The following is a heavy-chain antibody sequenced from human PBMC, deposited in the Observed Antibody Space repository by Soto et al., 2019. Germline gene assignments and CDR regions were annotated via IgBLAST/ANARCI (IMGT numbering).Heavy chain of an antibody. CDR3: ARGTSGYSF. CDR2: IYSSGTT. D-gene: IGHD3-22*01. J-gene: IGHJ4*02. Sequence: GGSLRLSCAASGLDVSTNYMNWVRQAPGKGLEWVSMIYSSGTTYYADSVKGRFSISRDKSKNTLYLQMNSLRADDTAVYYCARGTSGYSFWGQGTLVTVSS. CDR1: GLDVSTNY. V-gene: IGHV3-53*01.